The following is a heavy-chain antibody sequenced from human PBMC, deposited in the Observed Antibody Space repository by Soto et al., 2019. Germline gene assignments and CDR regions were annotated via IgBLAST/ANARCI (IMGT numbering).Heavy chain of an antibody. V-gene: IGHV3-23*01. CDR1: GFTFSSYA. CDR3: AKEADISGYYPDY. J-gene: IGHJ4*02. Sequence: GGSLRLSCAASGFTFSSYAMSWVRQAPGKGLEWVSVISGSGGSTHYADSVKGRSTISRDNSKNTLHLQVNSLRGEDTAVYYCAKEADISGYYPDYWGQGTQVTSPQ. D-gene: IGHD3-22*01. CDR2: ISGSGGST.